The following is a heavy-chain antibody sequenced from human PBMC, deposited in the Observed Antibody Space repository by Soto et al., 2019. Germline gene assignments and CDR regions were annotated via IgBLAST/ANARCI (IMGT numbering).Heavy chain of an antibody. CDR2: IYHSGST. CDR3: ARLGETYYDFWSGYYYYYGMDV. V-gene: IGHV4-38-2*01. Sequence: PETLSLTCAVSGYSISSGYYWGWIRQPPGKGLEWIGSIYHSGSTYYNPSLKSRVTISVDTSKNQFSLKLNSVTAADTAVYYCARLGETYYDFWSGYYYYYGMDVWGQGTTVTVSS. D-gene: IGHD3-3*01. J-gene: IGHJ6*02. CDR1: GYSISSGYY.